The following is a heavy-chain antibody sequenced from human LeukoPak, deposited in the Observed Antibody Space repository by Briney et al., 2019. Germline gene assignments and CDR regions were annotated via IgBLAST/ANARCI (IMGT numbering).Heavy chain of an antibody. Sequence: QTGGSLRLSCAVSGFTFSSYGMTWVRQAPGKGLEWVANIKQDGSEKYYVDSVKGRFTISRDNAKNSLYLQMNSLRAEDTAVYYCATLGYWGQGTLVTVSS. CDR1: GFTFSSYG. CDR3: ATLGY. V-gene: IGHV3-7*01. J-gene: IGHJ4*02. CDR2: IKQDGSEK.